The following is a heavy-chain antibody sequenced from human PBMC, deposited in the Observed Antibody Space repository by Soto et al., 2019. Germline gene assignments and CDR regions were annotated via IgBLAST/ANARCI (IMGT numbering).Heavy chain of an antibody. D-gene: IGHD3-22*01. V-gene: IGHV3-30*18. CDR2: ISYDGSNK. CDR3: AKEWVCDSSGWSFDY. J-gene: IGHJ4*02. CDR1: GFTFSSYG. Sequence: QVQLVESGGGVVQPGRSLRLSCAASGFTFSSYGMHWVRQAPGKGLEWVAVISYDGSNKYYADSVKGRFTISRDNSKNTLYLQMNSRRADDTAVYCCAKEWVCDSSGWSFDYWGQGTLVTASS.